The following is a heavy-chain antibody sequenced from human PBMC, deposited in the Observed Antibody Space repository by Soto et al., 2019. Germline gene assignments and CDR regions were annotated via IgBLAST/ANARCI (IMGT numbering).Heavy chain of an antibody. D-gene: IGHD2-15*01. V-gene: IGHV4-61*01. Sequence: ENLSLASTAPGGSVSRGSYYWRWMPHPPGKRLEWIGYIYYSGSTNYHPSLKRRVTISVDTSKTQFSLKPSSVTAADTAVYYCAREGYGYKPNWFDPWGQVTLVTVS. J-gene: IGHJ5*02. CDR2: IYYSGST. CDR1: GGSVSRGSYY. CDR3: AREGYGYKPNWFDP.